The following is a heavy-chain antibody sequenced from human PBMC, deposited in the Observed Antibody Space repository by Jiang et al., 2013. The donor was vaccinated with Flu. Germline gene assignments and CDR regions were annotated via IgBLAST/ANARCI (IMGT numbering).Heavy chain of an antibody. CDR2: ISPNRGDT. D-gene: IGHD1-1*01. CDR1: GGTFSSYA. V-gene: IGHV1-2*02. CDR3: ASGGPGTNGKAIDY. Sequence: GAEVKKPGASVKVSCKASGGTFSSYAISWVRQAPGQGLEWMGWISPNRGDTNYAQKFQGRVTMTRDTSITTAYMELSRLTSDDTAVYYCASGGPGTNGKAIDYWGQGALVTVSS. J-gene: IGHJ4*02.